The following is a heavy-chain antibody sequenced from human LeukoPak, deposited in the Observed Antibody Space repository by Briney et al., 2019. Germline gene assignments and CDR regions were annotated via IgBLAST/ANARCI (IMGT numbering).Heavy chain of an antibody. CDR1: GGSISSGGYY. Sequence: PSETLSLTCTVSGGSISSGGYYWSWIRQHPGKGLEWIGYVYYSGSTYYNPSLKSRVTISVDTSKNQFSLKLSSVTAADTAVYYCARDMVRGVMPWGQGTLVTVSS. J-gene: IGHJ5*02. CDR3: ARDMVRGVMP. CDR2: VYYSGST. V-gene: IGHV4-31*03. D-gene: IGHD3-10*01.